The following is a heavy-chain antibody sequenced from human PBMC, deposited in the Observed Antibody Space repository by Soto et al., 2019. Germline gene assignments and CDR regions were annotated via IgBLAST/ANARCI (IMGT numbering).Heavy chain of an antibody. J-gene: IGHJ6*03. CDR3: ARGQSEGGYYYYYYMDV. V-gene: IGHV3-13*01. Sequence: GGSLRLSCAASGFTFSSYDMHWVRQATGKGLEWVSAIGTAGDTYYPGSVKGRFTISRENAKNSLYLQMNSLRAGDTAVYYCARGQSEGGYYYYYYMDVWGKGTTVTVSS. CDR1: GFTFSSYD. D-gene: IGHD1-26*01. CDR2: IGTAGDT.